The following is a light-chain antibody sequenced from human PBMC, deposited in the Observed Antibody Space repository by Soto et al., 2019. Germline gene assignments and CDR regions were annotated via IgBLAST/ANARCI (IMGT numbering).Light chain of an antibody. CDR3: TSYTSSSTLDV. CDR1: SSDVGGYNY. J-gene: IGLJ1*01. V-gene: IGLV2-14*01. CDR2: EVS. Sequence: QSVRTQPASVSVSPGQSITISCTGTSSDVGGYNYVSWYQQHPGKAPKLIIYEVSNRPTGVSNRFSGSKSGHTASLTISGLQSEDEADYFCTSYTSSSTLDVFGTGTKVTVL.